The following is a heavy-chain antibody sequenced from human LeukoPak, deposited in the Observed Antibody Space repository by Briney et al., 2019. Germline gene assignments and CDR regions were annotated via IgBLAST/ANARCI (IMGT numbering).Heavy chain of an antibody. D-gene: IGHD1-26*01. CDR3: ARAGGSYYPYYYYYMDV. Sequence: GGSLRLSWAASGFTFSSFGMNWVRQAPGKGLEWVSSFDSSTSYIYYADSVKGRFTISRDIAKNSLYLQMDSLRAEDTAVYYCARAGGSYYPYYYYYMDVWGKGTTVTVSS. CDR1: GFTFSSFG. V-gene: IGHV3-21*01. CDR2: FDSSTSYI. J-gene: IGHJ6*03.